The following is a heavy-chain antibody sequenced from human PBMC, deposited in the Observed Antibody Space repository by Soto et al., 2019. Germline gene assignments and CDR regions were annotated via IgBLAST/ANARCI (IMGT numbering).Heavy chain of an antibody. D-gene: IGHD1-20*01. V-gene: IGHV4-59*01. CDR2: IYYTGST. CDR1: GGSINGYY. J-gene: IGHJ5*02. CDR3: GRFYFPPAHRAVFSP. Sequence: SETLSLTCTVSGGSINGYYWSWIRQPPGEGLEWIGYIYYTGSTHYNPSLRSRATMSVDTSNNQFFLKLSSVTAADTAIYYCGRFYFPPAHRAVFSPWAQGALVPVSA.